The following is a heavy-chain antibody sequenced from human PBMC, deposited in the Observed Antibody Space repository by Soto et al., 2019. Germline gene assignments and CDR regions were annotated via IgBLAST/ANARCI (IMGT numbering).Heavy chain of an antibody. V-gene: IGHV1-46*01. CDR1: GYTFTSYY. J-gene: IGHJ6*02. CDR3: AWGGHYSSNGMDV. CDR2: INPSGGRT. Sequence: QVQLVQSGAEVKKPGASVKGSCKASGYTFTSYYMNWVRQAPGQGPEWMGIINPSGGRTSYAQKFQGRVPMTRDTSTSTVYMELSNLRSEDTAVYCCAWGGHYSSNGMDVWGQGTTVTVSS. D-gene: IGHD3-3*01.